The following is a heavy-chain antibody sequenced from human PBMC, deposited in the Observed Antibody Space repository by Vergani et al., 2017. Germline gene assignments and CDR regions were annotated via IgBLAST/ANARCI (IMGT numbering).Heavy chain of an antibody. CDR1: GFTFSSYA. J-gene: IGHJ6*02. V-gene: IGHV3-30-3*01. Sequence: QVQLVESGGGVVQPGRSLRLSCAASGFTFSSYAMHWVRQAPGKGLEWVTIISYDGSNKYYADSVKGRFIISRDNTNNSLFLQVRSLRAEDAAVYYCARDCTSGGCPDNYGMDVLGQGATVTVSS. CDR2: ISYDGSNK. D-gene: IGHD2-8*01. CDR3: ARDCTSGGCPDNYGMDV.